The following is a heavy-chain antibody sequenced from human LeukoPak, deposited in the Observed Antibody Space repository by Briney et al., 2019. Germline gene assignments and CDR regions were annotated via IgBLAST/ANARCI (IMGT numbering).Heavy chain of an antibody. CDR1: GGSFSGYY. CDR2: INHSGST. J-gene: IGHJ4*02. D-gene: IGHD2-2*01. V-gene: IGHV4-34*01. Sequence: PSETLSLTCAVYGGSFSGYYWSWIRQPPGKGLEWIGEINHSGSTNYNPSLKSRVTISVDTSKNQFSLKLSSVTAADTAVYYCARVVPAAIHFDYWGQGTLVTVSS. CDR3: ARVVPAAIHFDY.